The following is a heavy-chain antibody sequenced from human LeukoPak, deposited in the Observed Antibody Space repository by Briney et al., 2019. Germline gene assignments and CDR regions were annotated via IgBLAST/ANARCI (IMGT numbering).Heavy chain of an antibody. CDR1: GFSFGEHA. Sequence: GGSLRLSCTASGFSFGEHAMSWVRQAPGKGLEWVGLIRSKAYGGTAEYAASVKGRFPISRDDSKNIAYLQMNSLESEDTAVYYCTRRTIGASLDYWGQGTLVTVSS. CDR2: IRSKAYGGTA. J-gene: IGHJ4*02. CDR3: TRRTIGASLDY. D-gene: IGHD4/OR15-4a*01. V-gene: IGHV3-49*04.